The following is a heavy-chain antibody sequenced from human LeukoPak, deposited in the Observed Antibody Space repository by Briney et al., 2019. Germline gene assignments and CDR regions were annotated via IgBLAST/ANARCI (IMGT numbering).Heavy chain of an antibody. CDR2: INHSGST. CDR1: GGSFSGYY. V-gene: IGHV4-34*01. J-gene: IGHJ4*02. Sequence: SETLSLTCAVYGGSFSGYYWSWIRQPPGKGLEWIGEINHSGSTNYNPSLKSRVTISVDTSKNQFSLKLSSVTAADTAVHYCARDLYSSGWYGRGFYFDYWGQGTLVTVSS. D-gene: IGHD6-19*01. CDR3: ARDLYSSGWYGRGFYFDY.